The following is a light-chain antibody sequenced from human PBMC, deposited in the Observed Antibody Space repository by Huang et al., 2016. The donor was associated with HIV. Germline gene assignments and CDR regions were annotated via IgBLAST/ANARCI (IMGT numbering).Light chain of an antibody. CDR3: QQYDSLPFT. Sequence: DIQMTQSPSSLSASVGDRVTITCQASQDISKYLSWYQQKPGKSPKLLIYDASNFEAGVPSRFSGSGAGTDFTLTISSLQPEDVATYSCQQYDSLPFTFGPGTKVDIK. V-gene: IGKV1-33*01. J-gene: IGKJ3*01. CDR2: DAS. CDR1: QDISKY.